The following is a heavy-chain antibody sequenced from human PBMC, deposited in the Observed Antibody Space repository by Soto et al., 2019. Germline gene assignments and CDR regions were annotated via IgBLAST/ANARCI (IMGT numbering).Heavy chain of an antibody. CDR2: ISYDGSNK. D-gene: IGHD3-22*01. V-gene: IGHV3-30*18. CDR1: GFTFSSYG. Sequence: QVQLVESGGGVVQPGRSLRLSCAASGFTFSSYGMHWVRQAPGKGLEWVAVISYDGSNKYYADSVKGRFTISRDNSKNTLYLQMNSLRAEDTAVYYCAKDRYDSSGYPDAFDIWGQGTRVTVSS. CDR3: AKDRYDSSGYPDAFDI. J-gene: IGHJ3*02.